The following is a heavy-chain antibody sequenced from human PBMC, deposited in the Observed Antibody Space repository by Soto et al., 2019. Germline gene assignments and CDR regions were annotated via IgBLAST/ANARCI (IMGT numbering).Heavy chain of an antibody. CDR2: ISSSSSYI. CDR1: GFTFSSYS. D-gene: IGHD5-12*01. J-gene: IGHJ4*02. Sequence: PGGSLRLSCAASGFTFSSYSMNWVRQAPGKGLEWVSSISSSSSYIYYADSVKGRFTISRDNAKNSLYLQMNSLRAEDTAVYYCARGSVDIVATIRRASDYWGQGTLVTVSS. CDR3: ARGSVDIVATIRRASDY. V-gene: IGHV3-21*01.